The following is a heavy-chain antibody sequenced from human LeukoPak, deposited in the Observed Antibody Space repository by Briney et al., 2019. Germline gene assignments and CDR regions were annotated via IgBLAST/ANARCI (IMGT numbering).Heavy chain of an antibody. Sequence: AGGSLRLSCAASGFTFRSYGMHWVRQAPGKGLEYVSAISSNGGRTYYANSVKGRFTISRDNSRNTLYLQMGGLRAEDMAVYYCATYYYDSGGFHFHHWGQGTLVTVSS. CDR2: ISSNGGRT. D-gene: IGHD3-22*01. CDR1: GFTFRSYG. V-gene: IGHV3-64*01. J-gene: IGHJ1*01. CDR3: ATYYYDSGGFHFHH.